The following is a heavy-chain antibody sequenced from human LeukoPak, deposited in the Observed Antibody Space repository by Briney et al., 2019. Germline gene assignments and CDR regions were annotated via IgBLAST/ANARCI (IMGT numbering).Heavy chain of an antibody. CDR1: GFTFSSYW. D-gene: IGHD4-23*01. Sequence: GGSLRLSCAASGFTFSSYWMHWVRQAPGKGLEWVSGISWNSGSIGYADSVKGRFTISRDNAKNSLYLQMNSLRAEDTALYYCAKDNYGGNSVMGAFDIWGQGTMVTVSS. J-gene: IGHJ3*02. V-gene: IGHV3-9*01. CDR3: AKDNYGGNSVMGAFDI. CDR2: ISWNSGSI.